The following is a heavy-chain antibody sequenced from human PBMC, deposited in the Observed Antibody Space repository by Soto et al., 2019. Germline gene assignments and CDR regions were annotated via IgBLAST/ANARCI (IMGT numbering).Heavy chain of an antibody. CDR2: INAGNGNT. CDR1: GYTFTSYA. V-gene: IGHV1-3*01. J-gene: IGHJ3*02. Sequence: ASVKVSCKASGYTFTSYAMHWVRQAPGQRLEWMGWINAGNGNTKYSQKFQGRVTITRDTSASTAYMELSSLRSEDTAVYYCAGRYCSSTSCYGWDAFDIWGQGTMVTVSS. CDR3: AGRYCSSTSCYGWDAFDI. D-gene: IGHD2-2*01.